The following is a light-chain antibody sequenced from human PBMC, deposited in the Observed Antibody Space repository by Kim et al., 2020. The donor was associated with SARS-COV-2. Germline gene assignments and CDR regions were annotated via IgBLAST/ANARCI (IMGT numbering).Light chain of an antibody. J-gene: IGKJ1*01. Sequence: ASTGNRVTITCRASQGISSYLAWYKQKPGKAPKLLIYAASTLQSGVPSRFSGSGSGTDFTLTISCLQSEDFATYYCQQYYSYPRTFGQGTKVDIK. CDR1: QGISSY. CDR2: AAS. CDR3: QQYYSYPRT. V-gene: IGKV1-8*01.